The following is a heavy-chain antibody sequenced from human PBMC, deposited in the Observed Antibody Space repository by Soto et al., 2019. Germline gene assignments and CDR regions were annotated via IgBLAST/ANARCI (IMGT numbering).Heavy chain of an antibody. V-gene: IGHV4-34*01. CDR1: GGSFSGYY. D-gene: IGHD6-19*01. Sequence: SETLSLTCAVYGGSFSGYYWTWIRQPPGTGLEWIGEINHSGSTNYNPSLKSRVTISVDTSKNQLSLQVTSVAPEDTAVYYCARESAGTYYFDYWGQGTMVTVSS. J-gene: IGHJ4*02. CDR3: ARESAGTYYFDY. CDR2: INHSGST.